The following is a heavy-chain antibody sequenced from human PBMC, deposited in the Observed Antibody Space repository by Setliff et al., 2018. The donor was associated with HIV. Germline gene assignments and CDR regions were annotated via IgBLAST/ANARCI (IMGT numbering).Heavy chain of an antibody. CDR2: IHTTGST. D-gene: IGHD3-16*01. Sequence: SETLSLTCSVSGDSISSGSYYWSWIRLPAGKGLEWIGQIHTTGSTNYNPSLESRLTISIDTSKNQFSLKLNSVTATDTAVYYCARRTFGSGRLDPWGQGTLVTVPS. V-gene: IGHV4-61*09. CDR1: GDSISSGSYY. CDR3: ARRTFGSGRLDP. J-gene: IGHJ5*02.